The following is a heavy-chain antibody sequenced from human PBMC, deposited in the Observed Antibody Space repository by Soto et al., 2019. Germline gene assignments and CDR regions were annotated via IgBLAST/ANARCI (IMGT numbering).Heavy chain of an antibody. CDR3: ARIQVDTYIIYRSDP. CDR2: IYSSGST. J-gene: IGHJ5*02. Sequence: PSETLSLTCTVSGGSISSYYWSWIRQPAGKGLEWIGRIYSSGSTNYNPSLKSRVTMSVDTAKNQFSLKLNSVTAAHTAVYYRARIQVDTYIIYRSDPWGQGTQVTVSS. CDR1: GGSISSYY. D-gene: IGHD5-18*01. V-gene: IGHV4-4*07.